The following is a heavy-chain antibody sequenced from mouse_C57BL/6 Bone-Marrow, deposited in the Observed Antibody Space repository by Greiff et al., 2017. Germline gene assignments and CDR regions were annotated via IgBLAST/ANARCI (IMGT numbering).Heavy chain of an antibody. CDR2: FHPYNDDT. Sequence: QVQLKESGAELVNPGASVKMSCKASGYTFTTSPIEWMKQNHGKSLEWIGNFHPYNDDTKYNEKFKGKATLTVEKSSSTVYLELSRLTSDDSAVYYCARGGNYGGYYFDYWGQGNTLTVSS. CDR3: ARGGNYGGYYFDY. J-gene: IGHJ2*01. CDR1: GYTFTTSP. V-gene: IGHV1-47*01. D-gene: IGHD2-1*01.